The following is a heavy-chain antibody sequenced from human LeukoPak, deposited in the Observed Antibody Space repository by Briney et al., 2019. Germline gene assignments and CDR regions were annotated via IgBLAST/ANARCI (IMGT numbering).Heavy chain of an antibody. Sequence: GGSLRLSCAASGFTFSSYCMHWVRQAPGKGLVGVSRINSDGSSTSYADSAKGRFTISRDDAKNTLYLQMNSLRAEDTAVYYCARSYYDSSALDYWGQGTLVTVSS. CDR1: GFTFSSYC. V-gene: IGHV3-74*01. J-gene: IGHJ4*02. CDR3: ARSYYDSSALDY. CDR2: INSDGSST. D-gene: IGHD3-22*01.